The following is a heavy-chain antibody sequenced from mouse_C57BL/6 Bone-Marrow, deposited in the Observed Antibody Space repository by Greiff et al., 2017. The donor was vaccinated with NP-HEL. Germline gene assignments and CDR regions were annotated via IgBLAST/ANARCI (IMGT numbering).Heavy chain of an antibody. J-gene: IGHJ2*01. CDR3: AREGEWSFDY. Sequence: VQLQQPGAELVKPGASVKLSCKASGYTFTSYWLHWVKQRPGQGLEWIGMIHPNSGSTNYNEKFKSKATLTVDKSSSTAYMQRSSLTSEDSAVYYCAREGEWSFDYWGQGTTLTVSS. D-gene: IGHD1-3*01. CDR2: IHPNSGST. CDR1: GYTFTSYW. V-gene: IGHV1-64*01.